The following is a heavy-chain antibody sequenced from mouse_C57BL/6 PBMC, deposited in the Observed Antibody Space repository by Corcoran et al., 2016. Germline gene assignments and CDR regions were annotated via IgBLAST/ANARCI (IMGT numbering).Heavy chain of an antibody. Sequence: EVQLQQSGPELVKPGASVKISCKASGYTFTDYYMNWVKQSHGKSLEWIGDINPNNGGTSYNQKFKGKATLTVDKSSSTAYMELRSLTSEDSAVYYCARFTVGYFDYWGQGTTLTVSS. J-gene: IGHJ2*01. D-gene: IGHD1-1*01. CDR2: INPNNGGT. V-gene: IGHV1-26*01. CDR1: GYTFTDYY. CDR3: ARFTVGYFDY.